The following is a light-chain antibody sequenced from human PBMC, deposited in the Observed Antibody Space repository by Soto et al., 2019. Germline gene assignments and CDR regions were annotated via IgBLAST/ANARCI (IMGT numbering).Light chain of an antibody. Sequence: EIVMTQSPATLSVSPGERATLSCRASQSVSSNLAWYQQKPGQAPRLLIYGASTRATGIPARFSGSGSGTEFTLTITSLQSEDLAVYYCQQYNNWRTWTFGQGTKVEIK. CDR1: QSVSSN. J-gene: IGKJ1*01. CDR2: GAS. CDR3: QQYNNWRTWT. V-gene: IGKV3-15*01.